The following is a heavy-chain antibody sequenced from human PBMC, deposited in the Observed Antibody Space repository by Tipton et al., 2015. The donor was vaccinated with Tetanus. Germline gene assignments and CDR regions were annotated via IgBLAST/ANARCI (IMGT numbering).Heavy chain of an antibody. D-gene: IGHD7-27*01. Sequence: SLRLSCAASGFTFSEFWMNWVRHAPGKGLEWVAKINQDGRQKVYVDSVKGRFTISRDNAKNLMYLQMRSLRGEDTAVYYCARRSGVASINVWGQGTLVTVSS. V-gene: IGHV3-7*01. CDR3: ARRSGVASINV. CDR1: GFTFSEFW. CDR2: INQDGRQK. J-gene: IGHJ4*02.